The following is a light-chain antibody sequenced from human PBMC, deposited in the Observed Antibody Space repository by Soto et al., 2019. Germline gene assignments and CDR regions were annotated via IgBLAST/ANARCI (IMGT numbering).Light chain of an antibody. CDR2: GTS. J-gene: IGKJ5*01. CDR3: QQTYTTPEIT. Sequence: ETVLTQSPRTLSLSPGDRATLSCRAIQSVSSGYLSWYQQKPGQAPRLLIHGTSSRATSIPDRFSGSGSGTDFTLTISSLQPEDFAIYYCQQTYTTPEITFGQGTRLEIK. CDR1: QSVSSGY. V-gene: IGKV3-20*01.